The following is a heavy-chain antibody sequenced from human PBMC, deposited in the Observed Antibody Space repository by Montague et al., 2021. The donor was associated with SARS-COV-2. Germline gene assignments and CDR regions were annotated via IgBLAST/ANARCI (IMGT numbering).Heavy chain of an antibody. D-gene: IGHD3-22*01. J-gene: IGHJ6*02. CDR2: IYYSGST. CDR3: ASGGGYYNYGLDV. V-gene: IGHV4-59*01. CDR1: GGSISNYY. Sequence: SETLSLTCTVSGGSISNYYWSWIRQPPGRGLEWIGYIYYSGSTDYSPSLKSRVTISLDTSKNQFSLKVTSVTAADTAVYYCASGGGYYNYGLDVWGPGTTVNVCS.